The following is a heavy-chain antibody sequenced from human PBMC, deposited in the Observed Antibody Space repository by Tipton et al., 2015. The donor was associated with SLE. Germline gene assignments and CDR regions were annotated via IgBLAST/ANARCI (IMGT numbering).Heavy chain of an antibody. V-gene: IGHV4-38-2*01. CDR2: IYHSGST. Sequence: TLSLTCAVSGYSISSGYYWGWIRQPPGKGLEWIGSIYHSGSTYYNPSLKSRVTISVDTSKNQFSLKLSSVTAADTAVFYCARTLRSMDVWGKGTTVTVSS. J-gene: IGHJ6*03. CDR3: ARTLRSMDV. CDR1: GYSISSGYY. D-gene: IGHD3-16*01.